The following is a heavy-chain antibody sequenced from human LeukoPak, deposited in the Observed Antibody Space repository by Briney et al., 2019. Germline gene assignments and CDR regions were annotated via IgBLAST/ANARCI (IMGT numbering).Heavy chain of an antibody. V-gene: IGHV1-46*01. J-gene: IGHJ6*02. CDR1: GYTYTSYY. D-gene: IGHD3-3*01. Sequence: GASGRVSCKAAGYTYTSYYMHWVRQAAGQGGEGMGVINPSGGRTSYAQKFQGRVTMTRDTSTSTVYMELSSLRSEDTAVYYCARADTIFGVAQQGYYYGMDVWGQGTTVTASS. CDR2: INPSGGRT. CDR3: ARADTIFGVAQQGYYYGMDV.